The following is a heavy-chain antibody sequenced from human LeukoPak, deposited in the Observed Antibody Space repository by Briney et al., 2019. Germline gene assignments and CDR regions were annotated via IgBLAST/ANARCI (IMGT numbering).Heavy chain of an antibody. J-gene: IGHJ3*02. V-gene: IGHV4-59*01. CDR3: ARDFDYADAFDI. CDR1: GGSISSYY. Sequence: SETLSLTCTVSGGSISSYYWSWIRQPPGKGLEWIGYIYYSGSTNYNPSLESRVTISVDTSKNQFSLKLSSVTAADTAVYYCARDFDYADAFDIWGQGTMVTVSS. CDR2: IYYSGST. D-gene: IGHD3-9*01.